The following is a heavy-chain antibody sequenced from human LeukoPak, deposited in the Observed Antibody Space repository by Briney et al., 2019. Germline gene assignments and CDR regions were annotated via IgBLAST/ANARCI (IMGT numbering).Heavy chain of an antibody. CDR2: IYYSGST. CDR1: GGSISSYY. D-gene: IGHD1-26*01. Sequence: PSETLSLTCTVSGGSISSYYWSWIRQPPGKGLEWIGYIYYSGSTNYNPSLKSRVAMSVDSSKNQFSLRLSSVTAADTAVYYCARDLYSGSYLYSFDYWGQGTLVTVSS. V-gene: IGHV4-59*12. CDR3: ARDLYSGSYLYSFDY. J-gene: IGHJ4*02.